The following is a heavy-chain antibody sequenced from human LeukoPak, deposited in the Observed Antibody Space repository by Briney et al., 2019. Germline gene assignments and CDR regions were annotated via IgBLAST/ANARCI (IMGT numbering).Heavy chain of an antibody. CDR1: GFTFSSYS. V-gene: IGHV3-21*01. J-gene: IGHJ4*02. CDR3: ARGLRGPDY. Sequence: PGGSLRLSCAAYGFTFSSYSMNWVRQAPGKGLEWVSFISTSSSYIYYADSVKGRFTISRDNAKNSLYLEMNSLRAEDTAVYYCARGLRGPDYWGQGTQVTVSS. CDR2: ISTSSSYI.